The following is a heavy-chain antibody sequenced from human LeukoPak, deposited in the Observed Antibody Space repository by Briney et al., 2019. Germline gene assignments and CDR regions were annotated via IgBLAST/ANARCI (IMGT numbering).Heavy chain of an antibody. CDR3: ARIGYSSSSYDY. V-gene: IGHV3-7*01. CDR1: GFTFSNYW. J-gene: IGHJ4*02. Sequence: GGSLRLSCAASGFTFSNYWMSWVRQAPGKGLEWVANIKEDGSTKYYVDSVKGRFTIPRANAKNSVYLQISSLRVEDTAVYYCARIGYSSSSYDYWGQGTLVTVSS. CDR2: IKEDGSTK. D-gene: IGHD6-6*01.